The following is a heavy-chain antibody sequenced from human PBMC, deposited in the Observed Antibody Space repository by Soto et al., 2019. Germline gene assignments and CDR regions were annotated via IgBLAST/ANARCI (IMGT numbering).Heavy chain of an antibody. D-gene: IGHD1-1*01. CDR1: GFTFSSYG. Sequence: PGGSLRLSCAASGFTFSSYGMHWVRQAPGKGLEWVAVISYDGSNKYYADSVKGRFTISRDNSKNTLYLQMNSLRAEDTAVYYCAKDRPPRGTQPNFGCWGQGTLVTVSS. V-gene: IGHV3-30*18. CDR2: ISYDGSNK. J-gene: IGHJ4*02. CDR3: AKDRPPRGTQPNFGC.